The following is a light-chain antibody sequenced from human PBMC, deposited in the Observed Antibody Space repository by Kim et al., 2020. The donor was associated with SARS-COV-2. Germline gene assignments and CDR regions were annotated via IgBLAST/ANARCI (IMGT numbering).Light chain of an antibody. Sequence: ASVGDRVTITGRASQSISSYLNWYQQKPGKAPQLLIYAASNLQSGVPSAFSGSGSGTDFTLTISSLQPDDFATYYCQQTYSSPWTFGQGTKVDIK. CDR1: QSISSY. J-gene: IGKJ1*01. CDR2: AAS. CDR3: QQTYSSPWT. V-gene: IGKV1-39*01.